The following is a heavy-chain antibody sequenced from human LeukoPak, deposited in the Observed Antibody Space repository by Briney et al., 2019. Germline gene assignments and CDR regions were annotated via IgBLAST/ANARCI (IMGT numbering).Heavy chain of an antibody. CDR2: IYYSGST. Sequence: SETLSLTCTVSGGSISNYYWSWIRQPPGKGLEWIGYIYYSGSTNYNPSLKSRVTISVDTSKNQFSLKLSSVTAADTAVYYCARGLSRPWFDPWGQGILVTVSS. D-gene: IGHD2/OR15-2a*01. J-gene: IGHJ5*02. CDR1: GGSISNYY. V-gene: IGHV4-59*01. CDR3: ARGLSRPWFDP.